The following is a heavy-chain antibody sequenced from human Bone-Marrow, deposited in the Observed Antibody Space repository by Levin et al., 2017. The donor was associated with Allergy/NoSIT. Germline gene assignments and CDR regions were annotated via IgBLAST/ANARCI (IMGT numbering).Heavy chain of an antibody. CDR2: VSGSGGKR. J-gene: IGHJ3*01. Sequence: PGGSLRLSCAGSGFTSRNYAMSWVRQAPGKGLEWVSGVSGSGGKRDYSDSVKGRFSISRDNSKNILYLQMSGLRVEDTAVYYCAKDSGYDLNFLEVWGQGTLVTVSS. CDR1: GFTSRNYA. V-gene: IGHV3-23*01. CDR3: AKDSGYDLNFLEV. D-gene: IGHD5-12*01.